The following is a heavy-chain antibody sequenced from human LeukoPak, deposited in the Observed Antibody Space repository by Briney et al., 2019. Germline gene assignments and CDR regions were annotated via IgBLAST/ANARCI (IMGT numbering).Heavy chain of an antibody. V-gene: IGHV5-51*01. Sequence: GESLKISCKVSGYISTNYWIGWVRQMPGKGLEWMGIIYPGDSDTRYSPSFQGQVTISADKSINTAFLQWSSLKASDTAIYYCARPQYYYYDSSGYSYYFDYWGQGTLVTVSS. CDR2: IYPGDSDT. CDR3: ARPQYYYYDSSGYSYYFDY. D-gene: IGHD3-22*01. J-gene: IGHJ4*02. CDR1: GYISTNYW.